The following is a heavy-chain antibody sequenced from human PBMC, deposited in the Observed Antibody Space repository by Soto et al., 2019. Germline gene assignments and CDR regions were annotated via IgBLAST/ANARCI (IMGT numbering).Heavy chain of an antibody. V-gene: IGHV3-23*01. D-gene: IGHD5-12*01. CDR3: AKGVATMRVYYFDS. J-gene: IGHJ4*02. Sequence: PGGPMRVWCAASVLTFNRYARSWVRQAPGKGLEWVSAISGSGGSTYYADSVKGRFTLSRDNSKNTLYLQMNSLRAEDTAVYYCAKGVATMRVYYFDSWGKVTMVTVSS. CDR1: VLTFNRYA. CDR2: ISGSGGST.